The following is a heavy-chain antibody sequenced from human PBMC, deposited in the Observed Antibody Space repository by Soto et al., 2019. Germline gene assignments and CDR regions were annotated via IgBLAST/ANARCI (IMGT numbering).Heavy chain of an antibody. V-gene: IGHV3-23*01. D-gene: IGHD6-13*01. CDR2: ISGSGGNT. CDR1: GFTFSSYA. Sequence: EVQLLESGGGLVQPGGSLRLSCAASGFTFSSYAMSWVRQAPGKGLEWVSSISGSGGNTYYADSVKGRFTISRDNSKNTLYLQMSSLRVEDTAVYYCAKSLPPGQQLVTIWGSQYYYYYYGMDGWGQGTTVTVSS. J-gene: IGHJ6*02. CDR3: AKSLPPGQQLVTIWGSQYYYYYYGMDG.